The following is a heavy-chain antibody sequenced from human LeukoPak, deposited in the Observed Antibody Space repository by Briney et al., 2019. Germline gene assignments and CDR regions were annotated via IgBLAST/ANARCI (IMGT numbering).Heavy chain of an antibody. CDR1: GFTFSGSA. V-gene: IGHV3-73*01. D-gene: IGHD5-12*01. Sequence: PGGSLRLSCAASGFTFSGSAMHWVRQASGKGLEWVGRIRSKANSYATAYAASVKGRFTISGDDSKNTAYLQMNSLKTEDTAVYYCTRAPTPYGGYDYFDYWGQGTLVTVSS. CDR3: TRAPTPYGGYDYFDY. J-gene: IGHJ4*02. CDR2: IRSKANSYAT.